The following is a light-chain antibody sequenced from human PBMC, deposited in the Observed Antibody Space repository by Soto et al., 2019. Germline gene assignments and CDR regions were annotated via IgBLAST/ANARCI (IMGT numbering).Light chain of an antibody. CDR2: EVR. J-gene: IGLJ1*01. Sequence: ALTQPASVSGSPGQSITISCTGTVTDVGGYNSVSWYQQHPGKAPKLMIYEVRNRPSGVSDRFSGSKSANTASLTISGLQAEDEADYYCCSYTTSTTYVFGTGTKVTVL. V-gene: IGLV2-14*01. CDR3: CSYTTSTTYV. CDR1: VTDVGGYNS.